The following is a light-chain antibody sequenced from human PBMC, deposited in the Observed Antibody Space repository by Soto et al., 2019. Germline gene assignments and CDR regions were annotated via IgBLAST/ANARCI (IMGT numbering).Light chain of an antibody. CDR2: EVT. V-gene: IGLV2-8*01. CDR1: SSDVGAYNY. Sequence: QSALTQPPSASGSLGQSVTISCTVTSSDVGAYNYVSWYQQHPGKAPKLMIYEVTRRPSGVPDRFSGPKSGNTASLNVSGFQAEDEADYYCCSYADNTDYVFGTGAKVTVL. CDR3: CSYADNTDYV. J-gene: IGLJ1*01.